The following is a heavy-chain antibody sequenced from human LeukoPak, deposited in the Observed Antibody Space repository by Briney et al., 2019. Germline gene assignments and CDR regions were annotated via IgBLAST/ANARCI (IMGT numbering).Heavy chain of an antibody. CDR1: GYTFTSYY. J-gene: IGHJ4*02. D-gene: IGHD3-22*01. CDR3: ARGYYYDSSGYYYY. CDR2: INPNSGGT. Sequence: SVEVSCKASGYTFTSYYMHWVRQAPGQGLEWMGWINPNSGGTNYAQKFQGRVTMTRDTSISTAYMELSRLRSDDTAVYYCARGYYYDSSGYYYYWGQGTLVTVSS. V-gene: IGHV1-2*02.